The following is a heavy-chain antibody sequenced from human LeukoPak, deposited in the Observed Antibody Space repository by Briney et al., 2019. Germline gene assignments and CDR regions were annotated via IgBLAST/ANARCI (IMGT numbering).Heavy chain of an antibody. CDR2: IRYDGSNK. CDR3: AKGYSSGYYFDY. D-gene: IGHD3-22*01. V-gene: IGHV3-30*02. CDR1: GFTFSNYV. J-gene: IGHJ4*02. Sequence: GGSLRLSCAASGFTFSNYVMHWVRQAPGKGLEWVAFIRYDGSNKYYADSVKGRFTISRDNSKNTLYLQMNSLRAEDTAVYYCAKGYSSGYYFDYWGQGTLVTVSS.